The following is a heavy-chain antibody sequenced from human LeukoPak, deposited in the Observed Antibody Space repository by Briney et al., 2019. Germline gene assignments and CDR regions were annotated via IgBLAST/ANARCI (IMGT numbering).Heavy chain of an antibody. J-gene: IGHJ4*02. CDR3: AKEDIVVVPAAIAVARWIDY. CDR1: GFTFSSYA. CDR2: ISGSGGST. D-gene: IGHD2-2*02. Sequence: PGGSLRLSCAASGFTFSSYAMSWVRQAPGKGLERVSAISGSGGSTYYADSVKGRFTISRDNSKNTLYLQMNSLRAEDTAVYYCAKEDIVVVPAAIAVARWIDYWGQGTLVTVSS. V-gene: IGHV3-23*01.